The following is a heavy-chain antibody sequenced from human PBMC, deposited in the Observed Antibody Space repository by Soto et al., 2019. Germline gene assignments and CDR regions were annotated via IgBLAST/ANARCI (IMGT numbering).Heavy chain of an antibody. CDR2: IIPIFGTA. D-gene: IGHD3-22*01. CDR1: GGTFSSYA. V-gene: IGHV1-69*06. J-gene: IGHJ3*02. CDR3: ARVPYYYDSSGYYSADAFDI. Sequence: SVKVSCKASGGTFSSYAISWVRQAPGQGLEWMGGIIPIFGTANYAQKFQGRVTITADKSTSTAYMELSSLRSEDTAVYYCARVPYYYDSSGYYSADAFDIWGQGTMVTV.